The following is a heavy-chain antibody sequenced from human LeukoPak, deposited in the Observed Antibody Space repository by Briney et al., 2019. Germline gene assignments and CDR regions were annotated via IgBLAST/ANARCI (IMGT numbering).Heavy chain of an antibody. CDR2: IYYSGST. CDR3: ARSTGTGYYYYYMDV. Sequence: PSETPSLTCTVSGGSISSYYWSWIRQPPGKGLEWIGYIYYSGSTNYNPSLKSRVTISVDTSKNQFSLKLSSVTAADTAVYYCARSTGTGYYYYYMDVLGTRTTVTVSS. CDR1: GGSISSYY. J-gene: IGHJ6*03. V-gene: IGHV4-59*01. D-gene: IGHD1-14*01.